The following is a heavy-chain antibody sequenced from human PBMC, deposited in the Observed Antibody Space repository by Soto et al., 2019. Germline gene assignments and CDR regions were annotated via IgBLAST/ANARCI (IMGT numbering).Heavy chain of an antibody. CDR3: ARDWTNDILTVFDY. CDR1: GFTFSSYS. CDR2: ISSSSSYI. Sequence: GGSLRLSCAASGFTFSSYSMNWVRQAPGKGLEWVSSISSSSSYIYYADSVKGRFTISRDNAKNSLYLQMNSLRAEDTAVYYCARDWTNDILTVFDYWGQGTLVTVSS. D-gene: IGHD3-9*01. V-gene: IGHV3-21*01. J-gene: IGHJ4*02.